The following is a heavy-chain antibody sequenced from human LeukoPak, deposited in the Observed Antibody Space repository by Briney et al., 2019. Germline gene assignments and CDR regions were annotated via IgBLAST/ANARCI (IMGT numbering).Heavy chain of an antibody. Sequence: ASVKVSCKASGYTFPSYGFSWVRQAPGQGLEWMGWISAYNGNTNYAQKLRGRVTMTTDTSTTTAYLELRSLRSDDTAVYYCARGLGSYPEIPLDYWGQGTLVTVSS. CDR3: ARGLGSYPEIPLDY. J-gene: IGHJ4*02. CDR1: GYTFPSYG. D-gene: IGHD3-16*02. CDR2: ISAYNGNT. V-gene: IGHV1-18*01.